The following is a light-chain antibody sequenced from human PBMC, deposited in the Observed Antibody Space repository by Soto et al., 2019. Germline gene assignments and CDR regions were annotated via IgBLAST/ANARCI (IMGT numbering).Light chain of an antibody. J-gene: IGKJ1*01. V-gene: IGKV1-5*01. Sequence: DIQMTQSPSTLSASVGDRVTITCRASQSISSWLAWYQQKPGKAPKLLIYDASSLESGVPSRFSGSGSGTEFTLTISSLQPDDFATYYCQQYNSSSRTFGLGTKVEIK. CDR2: DAS. CDR3: QQYNSSSRT. CDR1: QSISSW.